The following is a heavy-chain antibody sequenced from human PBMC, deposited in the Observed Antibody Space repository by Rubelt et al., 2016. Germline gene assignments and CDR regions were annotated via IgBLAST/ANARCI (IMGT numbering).Heavy chain of an antibody. V-gene: IGHV3-48*04. Sequence: EVQLVESGGGLIQPGGSLRLSCAASGFTFSDYNINWVRQAPGKGLEWVSYISYSSHVIYYADSVNGRFTISRDNAQNSLFIQMNNLRAEDTAMYYWARDALNALDIWGRGTLVTVSS. J-gene: IGHJ3*02. CDR3: ARDALNALDI. CDR1: GFTFSDYN. CDR2: ISYSSHVI.